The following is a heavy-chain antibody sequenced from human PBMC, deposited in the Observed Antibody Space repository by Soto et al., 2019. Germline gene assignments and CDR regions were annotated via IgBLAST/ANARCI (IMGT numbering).Heavy chain of an antibody. V-gene: IGHV1-18*01. CDR1: GFTFTSYA. Sequence: QVHLVQSGAEVKMPGASVKVSCKASGFTFTSYAFTWVRQAPGQGLEWMGWISAYNGNTNYARNFRGRVTMTTDSXXSTVYMELGSTTSDDTAVYCCARDFTGWPPDGVDSWGQGTLVSVSA. CDR3: ARDFTGWPPDGVDS. J-gene: IGHJ4*02. CDR2: ISAYNGNT. D-gene: IGHD3-16*01.